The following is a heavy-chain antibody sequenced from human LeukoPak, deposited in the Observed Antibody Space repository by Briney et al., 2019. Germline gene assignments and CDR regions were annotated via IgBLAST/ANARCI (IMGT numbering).Heavy chain of an antibody. V-gene: IGHV4-59*01. D-gene: IGHD3-3*01. CDR3: ARDMTPYGFWSGYPSFDY. J-gene: IGHJ4*02. CDR2: LYYSGST. Sequence: SETLSLTCSVSGGSISSYYWSWIRQPPGKGLEWLGCLYYSGSTNYNPSLRSRVTISVDTSKNQFSLRLSSVTAADTAVYYCARDMTPYGFWSGYPSFDYWGQGTLVAVSS. CDR1: GGSISSYY.